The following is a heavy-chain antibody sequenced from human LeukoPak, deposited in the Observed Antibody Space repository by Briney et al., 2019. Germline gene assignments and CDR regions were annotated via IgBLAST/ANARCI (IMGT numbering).Heavy chain of an antibody. J-gene: IGHJ4*02. CDR2: ISAYNGNT. D-gene: IGHD3-22*01. CDR1: GYTFTSYG. Sequence: GASVKVSCKASGYTFTSYGISWVRQAPGQGLEWMGWISAYNGNTNYAQKLQGRVTMTTDTSTSTAYMELRSLRSDDTAVYYCAILVGFTYYYDSSGSTDDYWGQGTLVTVSS. V-gene: IGHV1-18*01. CDR3: AILVGFTYYYDSSGSTDDY.